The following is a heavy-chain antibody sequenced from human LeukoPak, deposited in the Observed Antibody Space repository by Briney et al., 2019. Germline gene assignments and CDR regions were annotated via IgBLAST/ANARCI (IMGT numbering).Heavy chain of an antibody. Sequence: PPETLSLTCTVSGGSISSSSSYWGWIRQPPGKGLEWIGSIYYSGSTYYNPSLKSRVTISVDTSKNQFSLKLSSVTAADTAVYYCARREVAVADWGQGTLVTVSS. J-gene: IGHJ4*02. CDR2: IYYSGST. CDR3: ARREVAVAD. CDR1: GGSISSSSSY. D-gene: IGHD6-19*01. V-gene: IGHV4-39*01.